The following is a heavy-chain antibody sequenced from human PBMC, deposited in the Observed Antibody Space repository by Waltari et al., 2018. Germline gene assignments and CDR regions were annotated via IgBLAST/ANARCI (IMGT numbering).Heavy chain of an antibody. CDR3: AKDAFGNTYLDF. CDR2: IWFDGSDK. Sequence: QVNLVESGGGVVQPGGCRRLSWATSGFTFSTFGMHWVRQAPGKGLEWVALIWFDGSDKFYADSVRGRFTISRDNAARTLYLDMDSLRLDDTAMYYCAKDAFGNTYLDFWGEGTLVTVSS. CDR1: GFTFSTFG. V-gene: IGHV3-30*02. J-gene: IGHJ4*02. D-gene: IGHD2-2*02.